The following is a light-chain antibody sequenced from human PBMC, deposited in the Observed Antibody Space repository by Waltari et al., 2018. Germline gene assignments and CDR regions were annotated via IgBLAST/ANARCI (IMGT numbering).Light chain of an antibody. Sequence: EIVLTQSPATLSLSPGEGATLSCRASGGVRSYLAWYQQKPGQAPRLLIYDATNRASGIPARFSGRGSGPDFSLSISSLEPEDFAVYYCQQRHNWPLTFGGGTKVEIK. V-gene: IGKV3-11*01. J-gene: IGKJ4*01. CDR1: GGVRSY. CDR2: DAT. CDR3: QQRHNWPLT.